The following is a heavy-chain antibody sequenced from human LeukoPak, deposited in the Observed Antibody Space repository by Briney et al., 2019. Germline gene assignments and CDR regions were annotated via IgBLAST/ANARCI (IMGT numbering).Heavy chain of an antibody. J-gene: IGHJ6*02. CDR3: AKDVGAVTIYYYYYYGMDV. CDR2: ISGSGGST. V-gene: IGHV3-23*01. D-gene: IGHD3-16*01. Sequence: PGGSLRLSCAASGFTFSGYAMSWVRQAPGKGLEWVSAISGSGGSTYYADSVKGRFTISRDNSKNTLYLQMNSLRAEDTAVYYCAKDVGAVTIYYYYYYGMDVWGQGTTVTVSS. CDR1: GFTFSGYA.